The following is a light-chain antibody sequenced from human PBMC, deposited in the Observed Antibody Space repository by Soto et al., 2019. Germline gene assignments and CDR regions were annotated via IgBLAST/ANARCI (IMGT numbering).Light chain of an antibody. V-gene: IGLV2-14*01. J-gene: IGLJ1*01. Sequence: QSALTQPASVSGSPGQSIAISCTGTSSDVGSYNYVSWYQQYPGKAPKLIIFDVTNRPSGVSDRFSGSKSGSTASLTISGLQADDEADYYCTSFAGSGTYVFGTGTKVTVL. CDR3: TSFAGSGTYV. CDR1: SSDVGSYNY. CDR2: DVT.